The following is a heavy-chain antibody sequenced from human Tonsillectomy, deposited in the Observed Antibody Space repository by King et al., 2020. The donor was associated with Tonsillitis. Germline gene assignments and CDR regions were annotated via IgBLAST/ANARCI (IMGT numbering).Heavy chain of an antibody. J-gene: IGHJ6*02. D-gene: IGHD6-19*01. CDR3: AKEGWGYYYYGMDV. CDR2: ISWNSGTI. CDR1: GFTFDDYA. V-gene: IGHV3-9*01. Sequence: VQLVESGGGLVQPGRSLRLSCAASGFTFDDYAMHWLRQAPGKGLEWVSGISWNSGTIGYADSVKGRFTISRDNAKNSLYLQMNSLRAEDTALYYCAKEGWGYYYYGMDVWGQGTTVTVSS.